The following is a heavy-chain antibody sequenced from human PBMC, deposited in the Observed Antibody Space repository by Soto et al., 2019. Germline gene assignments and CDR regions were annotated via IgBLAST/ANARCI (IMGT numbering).Heavy chain of an antibody. CDR2: INSDGSST. D-gene: IGHD6-19*01. CDR3: ARAQVVAGTGGYY. CDR1: GFTFTSYW. Sequence: PGGSLRLSCAASGFTFTSYWMYWVRQAPGKGLVWVSRINSDGSSTSYADSVKGRFTISRDNAKNTLYLQMNSLRAEDTAVYYCARAQVVAGTGGYYWGQGALVTVSS. V-gene: IGHV3-74*01. J-gene: IGHJ4*02.